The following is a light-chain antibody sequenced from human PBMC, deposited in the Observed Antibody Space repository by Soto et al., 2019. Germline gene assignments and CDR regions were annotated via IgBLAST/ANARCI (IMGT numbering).Light chain of an antibody. Sequence: QSALTQPPSASGSPGQSVTISCTGTSGDVGGYNYVSWYQQHPGKAPKLMIYEVSKRPSGVPDRFSGSKSGNTASLTVSGLRAEDEADYYCSSFAGSNNLVFGGAPKLTVL. CDR1: SGDVGGYNY. V-gene: IGLV2-8*01. CDR3: SSFAGSNNLV. CDR2: EVS. J-gene: IGLJ2*01.